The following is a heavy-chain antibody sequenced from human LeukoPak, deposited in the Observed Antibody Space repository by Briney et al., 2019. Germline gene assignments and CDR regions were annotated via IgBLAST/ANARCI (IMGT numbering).Heavy chain of an antibody. V-gene: IGHV4-4*07. J-gene: IGHJ3*01. CDR1: GDSISSDF. CDR3: ARFVPPPGVFVV. D-gene: IGHD2-8*01. CDR2: IYFTGST. Sequence: PSETLSLTCTVSGDSISSDFWSWIRQPAGKGLEWIGHIYFTGSTNYNPSLKSRVTMALDTSRNQLSLRLSSVTAADTAVYYCARFVPPPGVFVVWRRGTMVTVSS.